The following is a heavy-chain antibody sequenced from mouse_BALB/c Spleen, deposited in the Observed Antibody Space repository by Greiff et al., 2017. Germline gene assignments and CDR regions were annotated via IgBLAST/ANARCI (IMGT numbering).Heavy chain of an antibody. J-gene: IGHJ2*01. CDR3: ARLGESDYFDY. CDR1: GSTFSSYA. V-gene: IGHV5-9-3*01. CDR2: ISSGGSYT. Sequence: DVKLVESGGGLVKPGGSLKLSCAASGSTFSSYAMSWVRQTPEKRLEWVATISSGGSYTYYPDSVKGRFTISRDNAKNTLYLQMSSLRSEDTAMYYCARLGESDYFDYWGQGTTLTVSS.